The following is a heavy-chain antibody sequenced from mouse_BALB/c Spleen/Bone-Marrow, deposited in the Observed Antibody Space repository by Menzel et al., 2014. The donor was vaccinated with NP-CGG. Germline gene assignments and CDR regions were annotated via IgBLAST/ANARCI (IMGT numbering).Heavy chain of an antibody. D-gene: IGHD1-1*01. Sequence: EVMLVESGGGLVKPGGSLKLSCAASGFTFSSYAMSWVRQTPEKRLEWVASISSGGSTYYPDSVKGRSTISRDNARNILYLQMSSLRSEDTAMYYCARARFYYGKLVDYWGQGTSVTVSS. CDR1: GFTFSSYA. V-gene: IGHV5-6-5*01. J-gene: IGHJ4*01. CDR2: ISSGGST. CDR3: ARARFYYGKLVDY.